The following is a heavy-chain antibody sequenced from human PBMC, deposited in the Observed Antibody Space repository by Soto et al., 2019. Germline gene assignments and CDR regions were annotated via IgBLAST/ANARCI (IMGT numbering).Heavy chain of an antibody. D-gene: IGHD2-2*01. Sequence: EVQLLESGGGLVQPGGSLRLSCAASGFTFSSYAMSWVRQAPGKGLEWVSAISGSGGSTYYADSVKGRFTISRDNSKYTLYLQMNSLRAEDTAVYYCAKGPAGTRTSTRYDAFDIWGQGTMVTVSS. J-gene: IGHJ3*02. CDR1: GFTFSSYA. CDR3: AKGPAGTRTSTRYDAFDI. CDR2: ISGSGGST. V-gene: IGHV3-23*01.